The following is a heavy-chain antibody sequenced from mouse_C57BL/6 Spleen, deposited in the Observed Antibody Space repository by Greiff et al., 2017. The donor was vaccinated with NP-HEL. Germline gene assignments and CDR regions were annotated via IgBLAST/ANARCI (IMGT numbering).Heavy chain of an antibody. CDR3: ARKRVITTVVATEYYFDY. V-gene: IGHV1-47*01. Sequence: QVQLKQSGAELVKPGASVKMSCKASGYTFTTYPIEWMKQNHGKSLEWIGNFHPYNDDNKYNEKFKGKATLTVEKSSSTVYLELSRLTSDDSAVYYCARKRVITTVVATEYYFDYWGQGTTLTVSS. D-gene: IGHD1-1*01. CDR2: FHPYNDDN. J-gene: IGHJ2*01. CDR1: GYTFTTYP.